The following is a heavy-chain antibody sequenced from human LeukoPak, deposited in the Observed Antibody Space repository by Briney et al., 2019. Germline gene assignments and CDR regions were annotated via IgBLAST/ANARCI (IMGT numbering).Heavy chain of an antibody. J-gene: IGHJ5*02. CDR1: GSSISSYY. D-gene: IGHD5-18*01. CDR2: IYSSGST. Sequence: PSETLSLTCTVSGSSISSYYWSWIRQPPGKGLEWIGYIYSSGSTNYNPSLKSRVTISVDTSNNQFSLKLSSVTAADTAVYYCARGHSYGYGWFDPWGQGTLVTVSS. CDR3: ARGHSYGYGWFDP. V-gene: IGHV4-59*01.